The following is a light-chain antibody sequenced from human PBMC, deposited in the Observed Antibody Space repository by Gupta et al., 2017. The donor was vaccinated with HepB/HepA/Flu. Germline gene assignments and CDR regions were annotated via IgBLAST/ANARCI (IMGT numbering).Light chain of an antibody. Sequence: QSVLTQPPSASGTPGQKVAISCSGSGSNIGTNPVNWYQQLPGTAPKVLIYSNYQRPSGVPARFSGSKSGTSASLAISGLQSEDEADYYCATRDGSLDGHVFGGGTRLTVL. V-gene: IGLV1-44*01. CDR2: SNY. CDR1: GSNIGTNP. J-gene: IGLJ3*02. CDR3: ATRDGSLDGHV.